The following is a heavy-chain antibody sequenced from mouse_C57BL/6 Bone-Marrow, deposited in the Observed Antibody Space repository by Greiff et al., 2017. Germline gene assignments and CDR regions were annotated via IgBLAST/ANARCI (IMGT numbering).Heavy chain of an antibody. CDR1: GYTFTSYW. D-gene: IGHD1-1*01. Sequence: VQLQQPGAELVKPGASVKLSCKASGYTFTSYWMHWVKQRPGQGLEWIGMIHPNSGSTNYNEKFKSKATLTVDKSSSTAYMQLSSLTSEDSAVYYCAREYYNYSAMDYWGQGTSVTVSS. CDR3: AREYYNYSAMDY. J-gene: IGHJ4*01. V-gene: IGHV1-64*01. CDR2: IHPNSGST.